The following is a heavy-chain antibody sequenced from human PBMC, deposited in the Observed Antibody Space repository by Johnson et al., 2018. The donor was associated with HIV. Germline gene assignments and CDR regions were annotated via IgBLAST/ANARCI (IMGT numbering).Heavy chain of an antibody. CDR2: ISYDGSNK. Sequence: QMLLVESGGGVVQPGRSLRLSCAASGFTFSSYAMHWVRQAPGKGLEWVAVISYDGSNKYYADSVKGRFTVSRDNAENSVSLQLTSLRVEDTSVYFCARHSQPIEYRSWDAFDVWGLGTMVTVSS. D-gene: IGHD6-19*01. J-gene: IGHJ3*01. V-gene: IGHV3-30-3*01. CDR3: ARHSQPIEYRSWDAFDV. CDR1: GFTFSSYA.